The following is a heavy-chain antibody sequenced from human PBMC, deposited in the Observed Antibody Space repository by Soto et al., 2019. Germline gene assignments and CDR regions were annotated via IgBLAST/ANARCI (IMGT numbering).Heavy chain of an antibody. CDR1: GGSFSGYY. D-gene: IGHD6-13*01. J-gene: IGHJ6*02. V-gene: IGHV4-34*01. Sequence: SETLSLTCAVYGGSFSGYYWSWIRQPPGKGLEWIGEINHSGSTNYNPSLKSRVTISVDTSKNQFSLKLSSVTAADTAVYYCARGSGQQLLYYYGMDVWGQGTTVTVSS. CDR2: INHSGST. CDR3: ARGSGQQLLYYYGMDV.